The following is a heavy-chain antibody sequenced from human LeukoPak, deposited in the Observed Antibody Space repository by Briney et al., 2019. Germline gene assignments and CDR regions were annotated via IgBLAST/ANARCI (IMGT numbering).Heavy chain of an antibody. Sequence: GASVKVSCKASGYSFSSYGISWVRQGPGQGLELMGWISACNGNTKYAQMLQGKVTMTTDTSTSTAYMEVRSLRSDDTAMYYCARDVGDIVTIPAAISVPWGQETLVTVSS. D-gene: IGHD2-2*01. V-gene: IGHV1-18*01. J-gene: IGHJ5*02. CDR3: ARDVGDIVTIPAAISVP. CDR1: GYSFSSYG. CDR2: ISACNGNT.